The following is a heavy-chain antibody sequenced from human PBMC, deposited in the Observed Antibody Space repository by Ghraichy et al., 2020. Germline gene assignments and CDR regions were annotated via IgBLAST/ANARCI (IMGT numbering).Heavy chain of an antibody. V-gene: IGHV3-23*01. Sequence: AGSLRLSCAASGFTFSSYAMSWVRQAPGKGLEWVSAISGSGGSTYYADSVKGRFTISRDNSKNTLYLQMNSLRAEDTAVYYCAKNLRALYGFRGLDYWGQGTLVTVSS. D-gene: IGHD4-17*01. CDR2: ISGSGGST. J-gene: IGHJ4*02. CDR1: GFTFSSYA. CDR3: AKNLRALYGFRGLDY.